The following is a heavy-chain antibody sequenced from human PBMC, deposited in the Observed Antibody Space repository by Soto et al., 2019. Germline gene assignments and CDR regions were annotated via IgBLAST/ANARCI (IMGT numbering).Heavy chain of an antibody. D-gene: IGHD2-21*02. CDR2: MNPNSGNT. Sequence: ASVKVSCKASGYTFTSYDINWVRQATGQGLEWMGWMNPNSGNTGYAQKFQGRVTMTRNTSISTAYMELSSLRSEDTAVYSCARGRAHIVVVTAIPGYYGMDVWGQGTTVTVSS. V-gene: IGHV1-8*01. J-gene: IGHJ6*02. CDR1: GYTFTSYD. CDR3: ARGRAHIVVVTAIPGYYGMDV.